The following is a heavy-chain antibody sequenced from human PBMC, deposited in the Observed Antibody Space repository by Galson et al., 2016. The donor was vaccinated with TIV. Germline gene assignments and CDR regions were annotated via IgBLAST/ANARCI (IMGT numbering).Heavy chain of an antibody. V-gene: IGHV1-24*01. CDR3: ATVAWFPGLSLDN. CDR2: FDPEVSKT. D-gene: IGHD2/OR15-2a*01. J-gene: IGHJ4*02. CDR1: GDSLNDLV. Sequence: SVKVSCKVSGDSLNDLVIHWERQAPGKGLEWMGGFDPEVSKTVYAQMLQGRVTMAADTSTNTAYMELGSLRFEDTAVYYCATVAWFPGLSLDNWGQGTLVTVSS.